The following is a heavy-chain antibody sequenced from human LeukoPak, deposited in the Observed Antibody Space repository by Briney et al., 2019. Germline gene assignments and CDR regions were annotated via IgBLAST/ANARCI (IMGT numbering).Heavy chain of an antibody. J-gene: IGHJ5*02. CDR1: GGSISSSSYY. D-gene: IGHD5-12*01. CDR3: ARQVSSDIVATIFGWFDP. V-gene: IGHV4-39*01. CDR2: IYYSGST. Sequence: SETLCLTCTASGGSISSSSYYWGRMRPAQGKGLEWIGSIYYSGSTYYNPSLKSRVTISVDTSKNPFSLKLSSVTAADTAVYYCARQVSSDIVATIFGWFDPWGQGTLVTVSS.